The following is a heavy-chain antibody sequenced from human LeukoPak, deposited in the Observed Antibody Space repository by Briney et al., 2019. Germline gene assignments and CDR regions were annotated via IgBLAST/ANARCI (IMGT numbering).Heavy chain of an antibody. D-gene: IGHD1-26*01. CDR3: AKDGDTVSGTYYFDMGV. Sequence: GGSLRLSCAASGFTFSSYEMNWVRQAPGKGLEWVSYISSSGSTIYYADSVKGRFTISRDNAKNSLYLQMNSLRAEDTALYYCAKDGDTVSGTYYFDMGVWGKGTTVTISS. J-gene: IGHJ6*03. V-gene: IGHV3-48*03. CDR2: ISSSGSTI. CDR1: GFTFSSYE.